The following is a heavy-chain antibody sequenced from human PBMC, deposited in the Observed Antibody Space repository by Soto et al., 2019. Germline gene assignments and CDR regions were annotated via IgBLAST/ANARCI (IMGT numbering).Heavy chain of an antibody. V-gene: IGHV3-15*07. D-gene: IGHD1-20*01. Sequence: ELQLVESGGGLVNPGGSLRLSCAASGFTFSHAWMNWVHQAPGRGLEWVARFKSRGDDGTTDYAAPVKARLTISRDNSENTLCLQMDSLKFEDTAVYFCTSDSQGVTNNSGFDYWCQGILVTVSS. J-gene: IGHJ4*02. CDR2: FKSRGDDGTT. CDR3: TSDSQGVTNNSGFDY. CDR1: GFTFSHAW.